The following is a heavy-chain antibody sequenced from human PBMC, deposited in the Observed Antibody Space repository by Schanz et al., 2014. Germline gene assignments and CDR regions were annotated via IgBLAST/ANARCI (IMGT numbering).Heavy chain of an antibody. CDR1: GFTVNTNY. CDR3: ARDRQQLVGRIGYYYGMDV. D-gene: IGHD6-13*01. J-gene: IGHJ6*02. V-gene: IGHV3-30*03. CDR2: ISYDGSHK. Sequence: VQLVESGGGLIQPGGSLRLSCAVSGFTVNTNYMSWVRQAPDKGLEWVAVISYDGSHKDYADSVKGRFTISRDNSKNTLYLQMNSLRAEDTAVYYCARDRQQLVGRIGYYYGMDVWGQGTTVTVSS.